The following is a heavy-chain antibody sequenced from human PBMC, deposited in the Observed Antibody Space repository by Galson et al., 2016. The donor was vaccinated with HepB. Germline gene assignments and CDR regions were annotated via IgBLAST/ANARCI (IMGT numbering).Heavy chain of an antibody. D-gene: IGHD6-19*01. Sequence: PALVKPTQTLTLTCTFSGFSLTTTAVGVGWFRQPPGKALEWLALIYWNDGNHYSPSLRSRLTLTKDTSKNHVVLTMTNMDPVDTATYYCAHGSGWLFDYWGQGTLVTVSS. CDR2: IYWNDGN. CDR3: AHGSGWLFDY. CDR1: GFSLTTTAVG. J-gene: IGHJ4*02. V-gene: IGHV2-5*01.